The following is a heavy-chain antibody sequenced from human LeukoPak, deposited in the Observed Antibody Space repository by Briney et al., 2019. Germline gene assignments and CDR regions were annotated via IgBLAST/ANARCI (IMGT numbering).Heavy chain of an antibody. D-gene: IGHD6-13*01. CDR2: ISGSGSST. CDR3: AKSGYSSPSGGSYYYYYYMDV. CDR1: GFLFSSYA. Sequence: GGSLRLSCAASGFLFSSYAMTWVRQAPGKGLEWVSAISGSGSSTYYADSVKGRFTISRDNSKNTLFLQMNSLRAEDTAVYYCAKSGYSSPSGGSYYYYYYMDVWGKGTTVTVSS. J-gene: IGHJ6*03. V-gene: IGHV3-23*01.